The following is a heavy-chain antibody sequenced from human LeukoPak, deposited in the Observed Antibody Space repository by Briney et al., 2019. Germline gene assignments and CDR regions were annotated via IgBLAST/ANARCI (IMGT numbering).Heavy chain of an antibody. Sequence: PGGSLRLSCTASGFAFSNAWMSWVRQAPGKGLEWVGRIKSKTDGGTTDYAASVNGRFTISRDDSKNTLYLQMNSLKTEDTAVYYCIRLWFGEFIWGQGTMVSVSS. CDR2: IKSKTDGGTT. D-gene: IGHD3-10*01. J-gene: IGHJ3*02. CDR3: IRLWFGEFI. V-gene: IGHV3-15*01. CDR1: GFAFSNAW.